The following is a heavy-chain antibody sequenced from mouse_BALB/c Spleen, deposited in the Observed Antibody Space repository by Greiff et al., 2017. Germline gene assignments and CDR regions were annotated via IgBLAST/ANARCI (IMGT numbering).Heavy chain of an antibody. CDR1: GFTFTDYY. V-gene: IGHV7-3*02. J-gene: IGHJ3*01. CDR3: ARGGGTLAY. CDR2: IRNKANGYTT. D-gene: IGHD4-1*01. Sequence: EVQLVESGGGLVQPGGSLRLSCATSGFTFTDYYMSWVRQPPGKALEWLGFIRNKANGYTTEYSASVKGRFTISRDNSQSILYLQMNTLRAEDSATYYCARGGGTLAYWGQGTLVTVSA.